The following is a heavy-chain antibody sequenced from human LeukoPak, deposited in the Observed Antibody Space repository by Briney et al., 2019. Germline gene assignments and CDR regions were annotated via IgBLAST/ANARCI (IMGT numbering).Heavy chain of an antibody. J-gene: IGHJ4*02. D-gene: IGHD4-17*01. CDR2: IYSSGIT. CDR3: ARGYGDFRVEGRYFHS. V-gene: IGHV4-4*07. Sequence: SETLSLTCTVSGGSIRSYYWSWIRQPAGKGLEWIGHIYSSGITNYNPSLRSRVTMSVDTSKNQFSLKLSSVTAADTAVYYCARGYGDFRVEGRYFHSWGQGTLVTVSS. CDR1: GGSIRSYY.